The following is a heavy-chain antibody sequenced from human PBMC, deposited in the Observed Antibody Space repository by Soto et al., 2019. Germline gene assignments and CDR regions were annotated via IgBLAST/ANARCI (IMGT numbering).Heavy chain of an antibody. CDR2: ISGSGGST. J-gene: IGHJ3*02. CDR3: AKDLNDWQQLVVGAFDI. Sequence: GGSLRLSCAASGFTFSSYAMSWVRQAPGKGLEWVSAISGSGGSTYYADSVKGRFTISRDNSKNTLYLQMNSLRAEDTAVYYCAKDLNDWQQLVVGAFDIWGQGTMVTVSS. D-gene: IGHD6-13*01. CDR1: GFTFSSYA. V-gene: IGHV3-23*01.